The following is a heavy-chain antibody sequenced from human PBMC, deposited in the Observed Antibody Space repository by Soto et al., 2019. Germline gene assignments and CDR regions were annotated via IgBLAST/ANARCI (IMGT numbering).Heavy chain of an antibody. V-gene: IGHV3-9*01. CDR1: GFTFDDYA. CDR3: VKDESINWYSGHFRH. J-gene: IGHJ1*01. CDR2: IKWNSGSI. D-gene: IGHD6-13*01. Sequence: EVQLVESGGGLVQPGRSLRLSCAASGFTFDDYAMHWVRQVPGKGLEWVSGIKWNSGSIGYGDPVKGRFAISRANAQNSLHLQMNSLSAEDTAFYYCVKDESINWYSGHFRHWGQGTLVTVSS.